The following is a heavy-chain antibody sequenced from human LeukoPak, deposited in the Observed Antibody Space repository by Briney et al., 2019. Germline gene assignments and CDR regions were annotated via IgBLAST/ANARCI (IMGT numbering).Heavy chain of an antibody. CDR3: AGRAVAGAYWYFDL. J-gene: IGHJ2*01. CDR2: IYYSGST. D-gene: IGHD6-19*01. V-gene: IGHV4-59*01. Sequence: SETLSLTCTASGGSISSYYWSWIRQPPGKGLEWIGYIYYSGSTNYNPSLKSRVTISVDTSKNQFSLKLSSVTAADTAVYYCAGRAVAGAYWYFDLWGRGTLVTVSS. CDR1: GGSISSYY.